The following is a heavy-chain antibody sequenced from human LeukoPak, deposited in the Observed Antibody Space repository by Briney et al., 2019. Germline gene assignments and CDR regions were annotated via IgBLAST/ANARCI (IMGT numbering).Heavy chain of an antibody. J-gene: IGHJ4*02. Sequence: GGSLRLSCAASGFTFSSYWMSWVRQAPGRGLEWVANIKQDGSEKYYVDSVKGRFTISRDNAKNSLYLQMNSLRAEDTAVYYCARGPYYYGSGSYYTDYWGQGTLVTVSS. CDR2: IKQDGSEK. CDR1: GFTFSSYW. D-gene: IGHD3-10*01. CDR3: ARGPYYYGSGSYYTDY. V-gene: IGHV3-7*01.